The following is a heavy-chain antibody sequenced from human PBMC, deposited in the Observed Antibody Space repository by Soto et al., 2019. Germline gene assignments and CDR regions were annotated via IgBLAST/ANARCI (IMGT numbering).Heavy chain of an antibody. Sequence: HPGGSLRLSCTTSGFTVGSSYMSWVRQAPGRGLEWVSVIYTGGSTYYADSVKGRFTISRDNSKNTLYLQMHSLRAEDTALYYCARVSTTAKTFDYWGQGTLVTVSS. V-gene: IGHV3-53*01. CDR1: GFTVGSSY. J-gene: IGHJ4*02. CDR3: ARVSTTAKTFDY. CDR2: IYTGGST.